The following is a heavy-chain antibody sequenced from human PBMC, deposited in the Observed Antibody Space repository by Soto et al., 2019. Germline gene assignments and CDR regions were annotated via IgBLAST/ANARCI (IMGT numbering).Heavy chain of an antibody. CDR1: GGTFSSYT. J-gene: IGHJ4*02. V-gene: IGHV1-69*04. D-gene: IGHD3-10*01. Sequence: ASVKVSCKASGGTFSSYTISWVRQAPGQGLEWMGRIIPILGIANYAQKFQGRVTITADKSTSTAYMELSSLRSEDTAVYYCARDGSYYGSGSYYSLPFWGQGTLVTVSS. CDR3: ARDGSYYGSGSYYSLPF. CDR2: IIPILGIA.